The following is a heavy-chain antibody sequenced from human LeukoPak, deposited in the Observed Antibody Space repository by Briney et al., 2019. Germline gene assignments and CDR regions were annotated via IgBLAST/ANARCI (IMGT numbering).Heavy chain of an antibody. V-gene: IGHV3-64*01. CDR1: GFTFSSYA. CDR3: AREGDFWSGYSFQEGFDY. D-gene: IGHD3-3*01. J-gene: IGHJ4*02. CDR2: ISSNGGRT. Sequence: GGSLRLSCAASGFTFSSYAMHWVRQAPGKGLEYVSAISSNGGRTNYVNSVKGRFTISRDNSKNTLYLQMGSLRAEDMAVYYCAREGDFWSGYSFQEGFDYWGQGTLVTVSS.